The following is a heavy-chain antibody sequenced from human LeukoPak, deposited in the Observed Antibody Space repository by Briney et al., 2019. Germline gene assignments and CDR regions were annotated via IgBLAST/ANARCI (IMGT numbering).Heavy chain of an antibody. CDR3: AKGDSSGYYRRPIDY. Sequence: GGSLRLSCAASGFTFDDYGMSWVRQAPGKGLEWVSGINWNGGSTGYADSVKGRFTISRDNAKNSLYLQMNSLRAEDTALYYCAKGDSSGYYRRPIDYWGQGTLVTVSS. CDR2: INWNGGST. D-gene: IGHD3-22*01. V-gene: IGHV3-20*04. J-gene: IGHJ4*02. CDR1: GFTFDDYG.